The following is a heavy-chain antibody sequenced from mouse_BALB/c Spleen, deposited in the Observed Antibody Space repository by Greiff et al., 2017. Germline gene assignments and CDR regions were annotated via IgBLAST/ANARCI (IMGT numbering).Heavy chain of an antibody. CDR2: ISYSGST. J-gene: IGHJ1*01. CDR1: GDSITSGY. Sequence: EVQLQQSGPSLVKPSQTLSLTCSVTGDSITSGYWNWIRKFPGNKLEYMGYISYSGSTYYNPSLKSRISITRDTSKNQYYLQLNSVTTEDTATYYCARSMIKDWYFDVWGAGTTVTVSS. D-gene: IGHD2-4*01. V-gene: IGHV3-8*02. CDR3: ARSMIKDWYFDV.